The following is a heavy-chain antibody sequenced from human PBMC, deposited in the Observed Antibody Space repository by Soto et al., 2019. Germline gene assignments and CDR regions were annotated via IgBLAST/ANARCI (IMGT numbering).Heavy chain of an antibody. CDR1: GFTLSDSA. V-gene: IGHV3-73*01. CDR2: IRSKANNYAT. Sequence: EVQLVESGGGLVQPGGSLKLSCAASGFTLSDSAMHWVRQASGKGLEWVGRIRSKANNYATAYAASVKGRFTISRDDSKNTAYLQMDSLKTEDTALYYCTRLHDLLPRPTDDWGQGTLVTVSS. CDR3: TRLHDLLPRPTDD. D-gene: IGHD3-3*01. J-gene: IGHJ4*02.